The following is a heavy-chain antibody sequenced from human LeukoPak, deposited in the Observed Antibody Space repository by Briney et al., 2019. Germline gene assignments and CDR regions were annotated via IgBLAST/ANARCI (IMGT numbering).Heavy chain of an antibody. CDR1: GFTFSSYA. J-gene: IGHJ4*02. Sequence: GGSLRLSCAASGFTFSSYAMHWVRQAPGKGLEWVAVISYDGSNKYYADSVKGRFTISRDNSKNTLYLQKNSLRAEDTAVYYCARGGWELPHFDYWGQGTLVTVSS. CDR3: ARGGWELPHFDY. V-gene: IGHV3-30*04. D-gene: IGHD1-26*01. CDR2: ISYDGSNK.